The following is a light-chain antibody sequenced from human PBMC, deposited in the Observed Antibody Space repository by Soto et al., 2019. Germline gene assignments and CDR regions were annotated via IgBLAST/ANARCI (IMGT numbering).Light chain of an antibody. CDR3: QPYGTSRPFS. CDR1: QSVSSSY. CDR2: AAS. V-gene: IGKV3-20*01. Sequence: EIVLTQSPVTLSLSPGERATLSCRASQSVSSSYLAWYQHKPGQAPRLLIYAASSRATGIPDRFSGSGSGTDFTLNISRLEREDFAVYYCQPYGTSRPFSFGPGTKVDIK. J-gene: IGKJ3*01.